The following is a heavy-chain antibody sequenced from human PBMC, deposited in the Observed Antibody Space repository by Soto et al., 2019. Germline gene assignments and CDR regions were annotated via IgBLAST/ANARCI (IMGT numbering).Heavy chain of an antibody. J-gene: IGHJ4*02. Sequence: GGSLRLSCAASGFTFSSYSMNWVRQAPGKGLEWVAFIWSDGNNKFYADSVKGRFSISRDNTKNPLYLQMNSLRAEDTAEYYCARDRGKDYFDSWGQGALVTVSS. V-gene: IGHV3-33*08. CDR3: ARDRGKDYFDS. CDR1: GFTFSSYS. CDR2: IWSDGNNK. D-gene: IGHD3-10*01.